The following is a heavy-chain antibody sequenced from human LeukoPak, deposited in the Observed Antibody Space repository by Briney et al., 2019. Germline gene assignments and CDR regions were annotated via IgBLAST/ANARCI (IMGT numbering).Heavy chain of an antibody. D-gene: IGHD2-2*01. CDR1: GGSISSYY. J-gene: IGHJ6*02. CDR2: IYSSGST. V-gene: IGHV4-4*09. Sequence: SETLSLTCTVSGGSISSYYWSWIRQPPGKGLEWIGYIYSSGSTNYNPSLKSRVTISVDTSKNQFSLNLTSVTAADTAVYYCARVISSRSSTRRYGMDVWGQGTTVTVSS. CDR3: ARVISSRSSTRRYGMDV.